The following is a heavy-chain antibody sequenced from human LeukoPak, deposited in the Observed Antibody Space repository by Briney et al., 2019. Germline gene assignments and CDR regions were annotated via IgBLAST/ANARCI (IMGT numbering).Heavy chain of an antibody. V-gene: IGHV4-39*07. CDR1: GFTFSSYT. Sequence: PGGSLRLSCAASGFTFSSYTMNWVRQAPGKGLEWIGSIYYSGSTYYNPSLKSRVTISVDTSMNQFSLKLSSVTAADTAVYYCARDFWSGSNWFDPWGQGTLVTVSS. CDR3: ARDFWSGSNWFDP. CDR2: IYYSGST. J-gene: IGHJ5*02. D-gene: IGHD3-3*01.